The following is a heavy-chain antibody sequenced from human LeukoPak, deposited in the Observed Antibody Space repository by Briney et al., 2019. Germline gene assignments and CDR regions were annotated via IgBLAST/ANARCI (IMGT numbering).Heavy chain of an antibody. Sequence: KSGGSLRLSCAASGFTFNYAWTSWVRQVPGKGLEWVGQTVSEIDGGTTDYATPVKGRFTISRDDSKSTLYLQMNSLKIEDTAVYYCTTDEDWNYARKDVWGQGATVIVSS. CDR3: TTDEDWNYARKDV. D-gene: IGHD1-7*01. CDR1: GFTFNYAW. J-gene: IGHJ6*02. CDR2: TVSEIDGGTT. V-gene: IGHV3-15*04.